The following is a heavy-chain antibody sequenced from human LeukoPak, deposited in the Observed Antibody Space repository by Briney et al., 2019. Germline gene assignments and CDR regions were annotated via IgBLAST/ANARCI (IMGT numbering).Heavy chain of an antibody. J-gene: IGHJ4*02. CDR2: ISSTGSSI. V-gene: IGHV3-48*02. D-gene: IGHD2-2*01. CDR1: GFTFDSYS. Sequence: GGSLRLSCAASGFTFDSYSMNWVRQAPGKGLEWVSYISSTGSSIYYADSVKGRFTVSRDNAKNSMYLQMNSLRDEDTAVYYCARDLSQLYGALDYWGQGTLVTVSS. CDR3: ARDLSQLYGALDY.